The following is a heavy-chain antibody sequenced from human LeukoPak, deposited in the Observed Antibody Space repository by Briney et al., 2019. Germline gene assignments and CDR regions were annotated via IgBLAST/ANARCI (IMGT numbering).Heavy chain of an antibody. V-gene: IGHV4-59*01. CDR1: GGSISSYY. D-gene: IGHD1-1*01. CDR2: IYYSGST. Sequence: SETLSLTCTVSGGSISSYYWSWIRQPPGKGLEWIGYIYYSGSTNYNPSLKSRLTISVDTSKNQFSLKLSSVTAADTAVYYCARDRLQLQSWGQGTLVTVSS. J-gene: IGHJ5*02. CDR3: ARDRLQLQS.